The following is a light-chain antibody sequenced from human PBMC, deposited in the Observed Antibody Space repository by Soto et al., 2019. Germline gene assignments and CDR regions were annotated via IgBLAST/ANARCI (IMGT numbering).Light chain of an antibody. CDR3: AAWDDSLNGYV. CDR1: SSNIGSNT. V-gene: IGLV1-44*01. J-gene: IGLJ1*01. Sequence: QSVLTQPPSASGTPGQRVTISCSGSSSNIGSNTVNWYQQLPGTAPKLLIYSNNQRPSGVPDRFSGSKSGTSASLAISGRQSEDEADYYCAAWDDSLNGYVFGTGTKLTLL. CDR2: SNN.